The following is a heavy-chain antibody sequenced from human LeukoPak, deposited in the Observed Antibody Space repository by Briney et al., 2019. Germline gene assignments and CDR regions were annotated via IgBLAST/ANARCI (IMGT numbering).Heavy chain of an antibody. V-gene: IGHV1-18*01. CDR2: ICAYNGNT. Sequence: GSVKVSCKASGYTFTSYGISWVRQAPGQGLEWMGWICAYNGNTNYAQTVKGRVTMTTDTSTSTLYMEMRSLRADDTAVYYCAGDERLGYGMDVWGQGTTVTVSS. CDR3: AGDERLGYGMDV. CDR1: GYTFTSYG. J-gene: IGHJ6*02. D-gene: IGHD1-1*01.